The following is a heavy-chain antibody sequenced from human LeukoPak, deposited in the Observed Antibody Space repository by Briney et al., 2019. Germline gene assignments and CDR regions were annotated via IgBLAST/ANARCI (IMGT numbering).Heavy chain of an antibody. CDR2: ISHSGST. CDR3: AREDYCGGGSCYSGYFQH. V-gene: IGHV4-34*01. Sequence: SETLSLTCAVYGGSFSGYYWSWIRQPPGKGLEWIGEISHSGSTNYNPSLRSRVTISVDTSKNQFSLKLSSVTAADTAVYYCAREDYCGGGSCYSGYFQHWGQGTLVTVSS. D-gene: IGHD2-15*01. CDR1: GGSFSGYY. J-gene: IGHJ1*01.